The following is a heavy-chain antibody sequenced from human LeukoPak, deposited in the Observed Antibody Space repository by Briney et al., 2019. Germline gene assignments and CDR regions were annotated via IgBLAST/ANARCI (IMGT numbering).Heavy chain of an antibody. CDR1: GYTFTSYG. CDR3: ARPLFNYYDTLPAFDI. Sequence: ASVKVSCKASGYTFTSYGISWVRQAPGQGLEWMGWISAYNGNTNYAQKLQGRVTMTTDTSTSTAYMELRSLRSDDTAVYYCARPLFNYYDTLPAFDIWGQGTMVTVSS. CDR2: ISAYNGNT. V-gene: IGHV1-18*01. J-gene: IGHJ3*02. D-gene: IGHD3-22*01.